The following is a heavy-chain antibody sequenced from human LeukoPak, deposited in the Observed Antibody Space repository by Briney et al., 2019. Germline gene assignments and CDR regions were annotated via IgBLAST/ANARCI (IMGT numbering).Heavy chain of an antibody. CDR3: ARGLWFGEGGGFKNYYYYMDV. CDR2: IIPIFGTV. Sequence: SVKVSCKASGGTFSSYAISWVRQAPGQGLEWMGGIIPIFGTVNYAQKFQGRVTITAEESTSTAYMELSSLRSEDTAVYYCARGLWFGEGGGFKNYYYYMDVWAKGTTVTVSS. D-gene: IGHD3-10*01. CDR1: GGTFSSYA. J-gene: IGHJ6*03. V-gene: IGHV1-69*13.